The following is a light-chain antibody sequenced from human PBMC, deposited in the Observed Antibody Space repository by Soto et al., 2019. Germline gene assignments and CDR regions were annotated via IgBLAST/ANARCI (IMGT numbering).Light chain of an antibody. V-gene: IGKV1-8*01. Sequence: AIRMTQSPSSLSASTGDRVTITCRASQGISSYLAWYQQKPGKAPKLLIYAASTLQSGVPSRFSGSGSGTDFTLTSSCLQSEDFATYYCQQYYSYPWTLGQGTKVDIK. J-gene: IGKJ1*01. CDR3: QQYYSYPWT. CDR2: AAS. CDR1: QGISSY.